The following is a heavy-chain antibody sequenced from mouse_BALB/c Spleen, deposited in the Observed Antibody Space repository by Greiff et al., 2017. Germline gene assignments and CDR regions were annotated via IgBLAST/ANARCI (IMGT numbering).Heavy chain of an antibody. D-gene: IGHD2-1*01. V-gene: IGHV5-6*01. CDR1: GFTFSSYG. CDR2: ISSGGSYT. J-gene: IGHJ1*01. CDR3: ARHDGNRGGYWYFDV. Sequence: EVQLVESGGDLVKPGGSLKLSCAASGFTFSSYGMSWVRQTPDKRLEWVATISSGGSYTYYPDSVKGRFTISRDNAKNTLYLQMSSLKSEDTAMYYCARHDGNRGGYWYFDVWGAGTTVTVSS.